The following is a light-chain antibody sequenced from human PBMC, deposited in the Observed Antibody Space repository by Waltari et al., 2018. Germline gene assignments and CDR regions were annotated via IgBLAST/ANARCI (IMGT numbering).Light chain of an antibody. Sequence: QSALTQPASVSGSPGQSITISCTGTSSDVGGYNSVSWYQDHPGQAPKGIIYDVSNRPSVVSDRFSGSKSGNTASLTISGLQAEDEADYYCSSQSSNDVVLFGGGTKLTVL. CDR2: DVS. J-gene: IGLJ2*01. CDR1: SSDVGGYNS. CDR3: SSQSSNDVVL. V-gene: IGLV2-14*03.